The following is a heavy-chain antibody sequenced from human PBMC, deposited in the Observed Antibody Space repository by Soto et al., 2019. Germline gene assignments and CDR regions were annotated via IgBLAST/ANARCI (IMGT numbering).Heavy chain of an antibody. CDR3: ARDKITGLFDY. Sequence: PSETLSLTCTVSGGSFSSGDYYWSWIRQPPGKGLEWIGYIYYTGSTYYHPSLKSRVTMSVDTSKNQFSLRLSSVTAADTAVYYCARDKITGLFDYWGQGTLVTVSS. J-gene: IGHJ4*02. V-gene: IGHV4-30-4*01. CDR2: IYYTGST. D-gene: IGHD2-8*02. CDR1: GGSFSSGDYY.